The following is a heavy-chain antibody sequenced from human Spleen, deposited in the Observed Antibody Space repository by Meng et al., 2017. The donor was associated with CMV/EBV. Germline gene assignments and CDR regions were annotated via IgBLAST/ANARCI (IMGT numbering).Heavy chain of an antibody. Sequence: GGSLRLSCAASGLNVRSNYMSWVRQAPGKGLEWVSALDSTNKTYYADSVKGRFTISRDNSKNTLYLQTNNLRTDDTAVYYCAKMKGLGLVAVGYGMDVWGQGTTVTVSS. V-gene: IGHV3-66*03. CDR1: GLNVRSNY. CDR2: LDSTNKT. D-gene: IGHD3/OR15-3a*01. CDR3: AKMKGLGLVAVGYGMDV. J-gene: IGHJ6*02.